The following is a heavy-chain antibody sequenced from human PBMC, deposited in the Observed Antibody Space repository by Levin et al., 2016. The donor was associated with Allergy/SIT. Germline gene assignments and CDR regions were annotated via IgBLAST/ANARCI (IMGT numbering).Heavy chain of an antibody. D-gene: IGHD4-23*01. J-gene: IGHJ4*02. V-gene: IGHV1-69*01. Sequence: VRQMPGKGLEWMGGIIPIFGTANYAQKFQGRVTITADESTSTAYMELSSLRSEDTAVYYCARGDSTVVTEYYFDYWGQGTLVTVSS. CDR2: IIPIFGTA. CDR3: ARGDSTVVTEYYFDY.